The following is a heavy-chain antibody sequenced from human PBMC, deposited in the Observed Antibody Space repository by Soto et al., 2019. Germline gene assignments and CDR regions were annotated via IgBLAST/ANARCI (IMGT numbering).Heavy chain of an antibody. CDR3: AREGVRGMEV. CDR2: MNPNSANT. J-gene: IGHJ6*02. V-gene: IGHV1-8*01. D-gene: IGHD3-16*01. CDR1: GYTFTSYD. Sequence: QVQLVQSGAEVKKPGAAVKVSCKASGYTFTSYDINCVRQATGQGLEWMGWMNPNSANTGYAQKFQRRDTMTRNTAISTDYMELSSPRSDDTAVYYCAREGVRGMEVCGQGTTVTGSS.